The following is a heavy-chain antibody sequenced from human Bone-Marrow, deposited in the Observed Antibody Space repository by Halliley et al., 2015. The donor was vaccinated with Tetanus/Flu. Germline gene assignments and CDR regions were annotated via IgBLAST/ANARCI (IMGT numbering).Heavy chain of an antibody. J-gene: IGHJ4*02. Sequence: TLSLTCTVSGGSIKSFFWSWIRQSPPKGLEWLGYVYDSGSTNYNPSLKSRVTISADTSKNQLSLKLNSVTAADTAVYYCTRGSGWLADFWGQGTLVTVSS. V-gene: IGHV4-59*01. CDR3: TRGSGWLADF. CDR2: VYDSGST. D-gene: IGHD6-19*01. CDR1: GGSIKSFF.